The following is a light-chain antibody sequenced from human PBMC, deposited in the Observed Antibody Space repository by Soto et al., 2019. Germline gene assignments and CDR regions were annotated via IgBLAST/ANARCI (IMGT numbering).Light chain of an antibody. CDR2: KAS. V-gene: IGKV1-5*03. CDR3: QQRSNWPSIN. Sequence: DIQMTQSPSTLSGSVGDGVTITWRASQTISSWLAWYQQKPGKAPKLLIYKASTLKSGVPSRFSGSGSGTEFTLTISSLEPEDFAVYYCQQRSNWPSINFGQGTRLEIK. CDR1: QTISSW. J-gene: IGKJ5*01.